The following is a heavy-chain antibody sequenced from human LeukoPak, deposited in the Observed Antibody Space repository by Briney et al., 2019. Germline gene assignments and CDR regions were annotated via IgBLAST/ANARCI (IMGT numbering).Heavy chain of an antibody. V-gene: IGHV3-9*01. CDR3: VKDIGRGIAVPTMGPRYYYAMDV. CDR1: GFTFDDYA. J-gene: IGHJ6*02. CDR2: LNWDSGII. Sequence: GGSLRLSCVASGFTFDDYAMHWARQAPGKGLEWVSGLNWDSGIIVYADSVKGRFTISRDNARNSLYLQMNSLRPEDAALYYCVKDIGRGIAVPTMGPRYYYAMDVWGQGTTVTVSS. D-gene: IGHD6-19*01.